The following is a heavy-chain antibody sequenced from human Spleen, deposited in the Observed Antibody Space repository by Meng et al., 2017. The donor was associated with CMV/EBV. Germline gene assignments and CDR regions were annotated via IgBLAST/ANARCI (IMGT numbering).Heavy chain of an antibody. D-gene: IGHD2-2*01. CDR2: IRKNGYGGTT. J-gene: IGHJ6*02. CDR1: GLIFGDYL. CDR3: TRGGTSAMRDGMDV. V-gene: IGHV3-49*04. Sequence: GGSLRLSCTASGLIFGDYLMGWVRQAPGKGPEWAGVIRKNGYGGTTEYAASVKGRFTISRDDSKSIAYLQMNSLKIEDTAVYYCTRGGTSAMRDGMDVWGQGTTVTVSS.